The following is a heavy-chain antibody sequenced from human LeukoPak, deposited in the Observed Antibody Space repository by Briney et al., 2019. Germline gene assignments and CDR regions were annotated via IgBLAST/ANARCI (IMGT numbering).Heavy chain of an antibody. D-gene: IGHD3-3*01. CDR3: ARALWSGYPIFAY. CDR1: GGSISSYY. Sequence: SETLSLTCTVSGGSISSYYWSWIRQPSGKGLEWIGYIYYSGSTNYNPSLKSRLTISLDTSKNQFSLKLSSVTAADSAMYYRARALWSGYPIFAYWGQGTLVTVSS. CDR2: IYYSGST. V-gene: IGHV4-59*01. J-gene: IGHJ4*02.